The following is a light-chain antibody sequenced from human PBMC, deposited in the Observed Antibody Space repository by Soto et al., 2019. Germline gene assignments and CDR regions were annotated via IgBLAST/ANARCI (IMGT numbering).Light chain of an antibody. J-gene: IGKJ5*01. CDR3: QQYNNWIT. V-gene: IGKV3-15*01. CDR1: QSVSSN. Sequence: EIVMTQSPATLSVSPGERATLSCRASQSVSSNLAWYQQKPGQAPRLLIYGASTRATGIPARFSGRGSGTEFTLTISSLQSEDFAVYYCQQYNNWITFGQGTGLEIK. CDR2: GAS.